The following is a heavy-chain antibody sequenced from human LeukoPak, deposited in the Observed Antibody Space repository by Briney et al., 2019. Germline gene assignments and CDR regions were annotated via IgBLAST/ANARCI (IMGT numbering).Heavy chain of an antibody. V-gene: IGHV3-48*03. CDR3: ARAGGYYFDY. D-gene: IGHD3-10*01. CDR1: GFTFSSYE. Sequence: GGSLRLSCAASGFTFSSYEMNWVRRAPGKGLEWVSYISSSGSTIYYADSVKGRFTISRDNAKNSLYLQMNSLRAEDTAVYYCARAGGYYFDYWGQGTLVTVSS. J-gene: IGHJ4*02. CDR2: ISSSGSTI.